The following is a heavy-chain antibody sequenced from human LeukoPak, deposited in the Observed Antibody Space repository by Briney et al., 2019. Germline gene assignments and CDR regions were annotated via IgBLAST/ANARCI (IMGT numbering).Heavy chain of an antibody. J-gene: IGHJ4*02. V-gene: IGHV3-21*01. CDR3: ARELRIAAAGTGY. D-gene: IGHD6-13*01. Sequence: GGSLRLSCAASGFTFSSYSMNWVRQAPGKGLEWVSSISSSSSYIYYADSVKGRFTISRDNAKNSLYLQMNSLRAEDTAVYYCARELRIAAAGTGYWGQGTPVTVSS. CDR2: ISSSSSYI. CDR1: GFTFSSYS.